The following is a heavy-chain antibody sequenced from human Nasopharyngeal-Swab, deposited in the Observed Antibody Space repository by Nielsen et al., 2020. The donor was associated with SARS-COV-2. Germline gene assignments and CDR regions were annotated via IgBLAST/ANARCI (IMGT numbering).Heavy chain of an antibody. D-gene: IGHD5-18*01. CDR3: ARAGKIQLWFNSLYYFDY. Sequence: WVRQAPGQGLEWMGWMNPNSGNTGYAQKFQGRVTMTGNTSISTAYMELSSLRSEDTAVYYCARAGKIQLWFNSLYYFDYWGQGTLVTVSS. CDR2: MNPNSGNT. V-gene: IGHV1-8*01. J-gene: IGHJ4*02.